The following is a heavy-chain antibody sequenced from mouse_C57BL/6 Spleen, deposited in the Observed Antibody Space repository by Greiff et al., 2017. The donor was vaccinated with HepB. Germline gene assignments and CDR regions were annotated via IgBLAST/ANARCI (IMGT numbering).Heavy chain of an antibody. V-gene: IGHV1-50*01. CDR3: ASSGGDSVAAFAY. D-gene: IGHD2-13*01. J-gene: IGHJ3*01. CDR1: GYTFTSYW. Sequence: QVQLQQPGAELVKPGASVKLSCKASGYTFTSYWMQWVKQRPGQGLEWIGEIDPSDSYTNYNQKFKGKATLTVDTSSSTAYMQLSSLTSEDSAFYYCASSGGDSVAAFAYWGQGTLVTVSS. CDR2: IDPSDSYT.